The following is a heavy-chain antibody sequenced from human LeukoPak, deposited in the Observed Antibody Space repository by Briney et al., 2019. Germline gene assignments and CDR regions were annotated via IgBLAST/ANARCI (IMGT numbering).Heavy chain of an antibody. V-gene: IGHV1-18*01. Sequence: ASVKVSCKASGYTFTSYGISWVRQAPGQGLEWMGWISAYNGNTNYAQKLQGRVTMTTDTSTSTAYMELRSLRSDDTAVYYCARDPLTYYYDSSGNRVEHCFDYWGQGTLVTVSS. CDR1: GYTFTSYG. CDR2: ISAYNGNT. D-gene: IGHD3-22*01. J-gene: IGHJ4*02. CDR3: ARDPLTYYYDSSGNRVEHCFDY.